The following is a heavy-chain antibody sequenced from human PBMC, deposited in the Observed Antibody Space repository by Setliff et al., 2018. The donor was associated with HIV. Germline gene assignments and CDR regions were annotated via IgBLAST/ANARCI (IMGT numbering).Heavy chain of an antibody. CDR1: GGSISNDDDY. J-gene: IGHJ4*01. CDR2: IHQSGTA. Sequence: PSETLSLTCDVSGGSISNDDDYWGWIRQPPGKGLEWIAIIHQSGTAHKRPSLKSRVTISIDTSENLFSLKLSGVTAADTAIYYCARQVGEGKWYLDSWGHGTLVTVSS. D-gene: IGHD1-26*01. V-gene: IGHV4-39*01. CDR3: ARQVGEGKWYLDS.